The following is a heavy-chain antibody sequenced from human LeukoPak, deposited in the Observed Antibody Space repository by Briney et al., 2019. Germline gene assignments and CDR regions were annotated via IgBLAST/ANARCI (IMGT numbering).Heavy chain of an antibody. V-gene: IGHV3-21*01. CDR1: GFTFSRYS. Sequence: GGALRLSCAASGFTFSRYSMSWGRQAPGKGAELVSAISRGGGRTFFAASVKGRFTISRDNAKNSLYLQMNSLRAEDTAVYYCARDLPYYYDSSGYYLSYYYYYYGMDVWGQGTTVTVSS. D-gene: IGHD3-22*01. J-gene: IGHJ6*02. CDR3: ARDLPYYYDSSGYYLSYYYYYYGMDV. CDR2: ISRGGGRT.